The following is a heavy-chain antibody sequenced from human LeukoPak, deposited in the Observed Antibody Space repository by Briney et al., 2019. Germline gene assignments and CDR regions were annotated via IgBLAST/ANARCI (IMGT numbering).Heavy chain of an antibody. CDR2: INPNSGGT. Sequence: GASVKVSCTASGYTFTGYYMHWVRQAPGQGLEWMGWINPNSGGTNYAQKFQGRVTMTRDTSISTAYMELSRLRSDDTAVYYCARDSGYGDPFDYWGQGTLVTVSS. CDR1: GYTFTGYY. CDR3: ARDSGYGDPFDY. D-gene: IGHD4-17*01. J-gene: IGHJ4*02. V-gene: IGHV1-2*02.